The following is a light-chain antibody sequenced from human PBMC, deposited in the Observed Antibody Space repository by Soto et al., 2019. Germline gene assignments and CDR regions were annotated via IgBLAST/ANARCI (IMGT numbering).Light chain of an antibody. CDR1: QSVSSN. CDR3: QQYNKRALFT. CDR2: GAS. J-gene: IGKJ3*01. V-gene: IGKV3-15*01. Sequence: DIVMTQSPATLSVSPGERATLSCRASQSVSSNVAWYQQRPGQAPRLLIYGASARATGIPARFSGSGSGTEFILTLSSLWSGHQAVYLYQQYNKRALFTFGPTTRVDMK.